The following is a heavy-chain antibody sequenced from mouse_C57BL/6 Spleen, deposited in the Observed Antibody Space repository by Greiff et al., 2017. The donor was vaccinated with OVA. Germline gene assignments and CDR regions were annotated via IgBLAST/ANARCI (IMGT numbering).Heavy chain of an antibody. V-gene: IGHV1-20*01. CDR2: INPYNGDT. Sequence: VQLQQSGPELVKPGDSVKISCKASGYSFTGYFMNWVMQSHGKSLEWIGRINPYNGDTFYNQKFKGKATLTVDKSSSTAHMELRSLTAEDSAVYYCAREYYGSSYGFAYWGQGTLVTVSA. CDR1: GYSFTGYF. CDR3: AREYYGSSYGFAY. D-gene: IGHD1-1*01. J-gene: IGHJ3*01.